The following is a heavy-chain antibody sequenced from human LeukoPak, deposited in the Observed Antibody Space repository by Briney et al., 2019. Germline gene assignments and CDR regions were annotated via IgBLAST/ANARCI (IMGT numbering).Heavy chain of an antibody. CDR1: GFTFRNYA. J-gene: IGHJ4*02. Sequence: GGSLRLSCTGSGFTFRNYAMTWVRQAPGKGLEWISAIAGNTGSTYYADSVKGRFTISRDNSKNMLYLQMNSLRVEDTVVYYCAKDVAPDSGWDLDYWGQGTLVTVSS. CDR2: IAGNTGST. CDR3: AKDVAPDSGWDLDY. V-gene: IGHV3-23*01. D-gene: IGHD6-19*01.